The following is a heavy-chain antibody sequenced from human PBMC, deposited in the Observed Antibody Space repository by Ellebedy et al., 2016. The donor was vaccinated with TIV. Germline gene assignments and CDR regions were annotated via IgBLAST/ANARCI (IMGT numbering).Heavy chain of an antibody. V-gene: IGHV1-2*02. CDR2: INPNSGGT. J-gene: IGHJ4*02. D-gene: IGHD3-10*01. CDR3: ARFTGSGSYSGNY. Sequence: ASVKVSCXASGYTFTGYYMHWVRQAPGQGLEWMGWINPNSGGTNYAQKFQGRVTMTRDTSISTAYMELSRLRSDDTAVYYCARFTGSGSYSGNYWGQGTLVTVSS. CDR1: GYTFTGYY.